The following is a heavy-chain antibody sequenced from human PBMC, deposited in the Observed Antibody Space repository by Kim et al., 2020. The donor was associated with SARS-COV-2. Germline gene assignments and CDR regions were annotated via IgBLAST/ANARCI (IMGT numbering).Heavy chain of an antibody. CDR3: TRVVNWNRLEDDAFDI. J-gene: IGHJ3*02. D-gene: IGHD1-20*01. CDR2: IRSKANSYAT. CDR1: GFTFSGSA. V-gene: IGHV3-73*01. Sequence: GGSLRLSCAASGFTFSGSAMHWVRQASGKGLEWVGRIRSKANSYATAYAASVKGRFTISRDDSKNTAYLQMNSLKTEDTAVYYCTRVVNWNRLEDDAFDIWGQGTMVTVSS.